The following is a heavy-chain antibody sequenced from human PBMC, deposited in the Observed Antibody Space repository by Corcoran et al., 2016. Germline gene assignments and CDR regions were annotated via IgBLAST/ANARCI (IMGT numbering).Heavy chain of an antibody. V-gene: IGHV4-39*07. D-gene: IGHD7-27*01. CDR2: IHFSGNT. CDR1: GGSISGTDDY. J-gene: IGHJ5*02. CDR3: VRVLGMGWYDP. Sequence: QLQLQESGPGLVKPSETLSLTCTVSGGSISGTDDYWGWVRQPPGKGLDWIANIHFSGNTYYNPSLKSRVTISVDTSKNQFSLKLTSVIAADTAVYYCVRVLGMGWYDPWGQGTRVTVSS.